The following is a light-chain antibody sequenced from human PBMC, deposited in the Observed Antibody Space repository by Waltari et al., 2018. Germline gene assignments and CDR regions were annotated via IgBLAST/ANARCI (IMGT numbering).Light chain of an antibody. V-gene: IGKV3-11*01. Sequence: EIVLTQSPATLYLSPGERATLSCRASQSVGSSLAWYQQTPGLAPRLLIYDTFNRATGIPARFSGSGSGTDFTLTISSLEPEDFAVYFCQQGRSWPPVTFGQGTRLEIK. CDR3: QQGRSWPPVT. CDR1: QSVGSS. CDR2: DTF. J-gene: IGKJ5*01.